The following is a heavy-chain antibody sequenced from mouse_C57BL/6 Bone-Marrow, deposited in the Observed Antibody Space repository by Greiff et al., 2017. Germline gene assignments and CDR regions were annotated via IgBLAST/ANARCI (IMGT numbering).Heavy chain of an antibody. J-gene: IGHJ2*01. Sequence: QVQLQQSGPELVKPGASVKISCKASGYAFSSSWMNWVKQRPGKGLEWIGRIYPGDGDTNYNGKFKGKATLTADKSSSTAYMQLSSLTSEDSAVYFCARAYSLFYFDYWGQGTTLTVSS. CDR3: ARAYSLFYFDY. V-gene: IGHV1-82*01. D-gene: IGHD2-10*01. CDR1: GYAFSSSW. CDR2: IYPGDGDT.